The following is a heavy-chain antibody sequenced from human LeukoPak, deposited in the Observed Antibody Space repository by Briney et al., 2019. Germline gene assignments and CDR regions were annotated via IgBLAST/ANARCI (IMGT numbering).Heavy chain of an antibody. CDR1: GFTFSSYA. D-gene: IGHD2-21*02. Sequence: GGSLRLSCTASGFTFSSYAMSRVRQAPGKGLEWVSAISGSGGSTYYADSVKGRFTISRDNSKNTLYLQMNSLRAEDTAVYYCAKEETAYCGGDCYRSAFDIWGQGTIVTVSS. J-gene: IGHJ3*02. CDR3: AKEETAYCGGDCYRSAFDI. CDR2: ISGSGGST. V-gene: IGHV3-23*01.